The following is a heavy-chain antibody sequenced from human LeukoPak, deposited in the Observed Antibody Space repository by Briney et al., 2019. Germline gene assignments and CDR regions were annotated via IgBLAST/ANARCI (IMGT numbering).Heavy chain of an antibody. D-gene: IGHD3-10*01. CDR2: IYSGGST. J-gene: IGHJ4*02. Sequence: GGSLRLSCAASGFTVSSNYMSWVRQAPGKGLEWVSVIYSGGSTYYADSVKGRFTISRDNSKNTLYLQMNSLRAEDTAVYYCAREIYYGSGSQGRGDYWGQGTLVTVSS. CDR3: AREIYYGSGSQGRGDY. CDR1: GFTVSSNY. V-gene: IGHV3-66*01.